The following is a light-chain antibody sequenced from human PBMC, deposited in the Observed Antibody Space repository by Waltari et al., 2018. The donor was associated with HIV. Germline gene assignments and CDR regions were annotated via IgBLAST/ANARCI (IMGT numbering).Light chain of an antibody. V-gene: IGLV2-14*01. CDR3: CSYTTSDTWV. CDR1: SSAVGHYNL. CDR2: EVT. J-gene: IGLJ3*02. Sequence: QSALTQPASVSGSPGQSIPLSCAGTSSAVGHYNLVSWYQQHPGKAPKLIVFEVTNRPSGLSSRFSGSKSDNTASLTISGLQAEDEADYYCCSYTTSDTWVFGGGTKLTVL.